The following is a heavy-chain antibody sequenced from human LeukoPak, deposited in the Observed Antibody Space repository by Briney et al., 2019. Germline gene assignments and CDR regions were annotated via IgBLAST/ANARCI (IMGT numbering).Heavy chain of an antibody. CDR1: GGTFSSYA. D-gene: IGHD3-3*01. J-gene: IGHJ5*02. CDR3: ASDFWSAEFDP. Sequence: ASVKVSCKASGGTFSSYAISWVRQAPGQGLEWMGGITPIFGTANHAQKFQGRVTITADESTSTVYMELSSLRSEDTAVYYCASDFWSAEFDPWGQGTLVTVSS. CDR2: ITPIFGTA. V-gene: IGHV1-69*13.